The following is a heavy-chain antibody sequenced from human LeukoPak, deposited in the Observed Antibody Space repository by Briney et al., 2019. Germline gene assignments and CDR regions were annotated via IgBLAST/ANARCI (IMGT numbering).Heavy chain of an antibody. CDR3: ARVPVTSWWGRHAFDI. D-gene: IGHD3-16*01. J-gene: IGHJ3*02. CDR1: GGSISSGDYY. Sequence: SETLSLTCTVSGGSISSGDYYWSWIRQPPGKGLEWIGYIYYSGSTYYNPSLKSRVTISVDTSKNQFSLKLSSVTAADTAVYYCARVPVTSWWGRHAFDIWGKGQWSPSLQ. CDR2: IYYSGST. V-gene: IGHV4-30-4*08.